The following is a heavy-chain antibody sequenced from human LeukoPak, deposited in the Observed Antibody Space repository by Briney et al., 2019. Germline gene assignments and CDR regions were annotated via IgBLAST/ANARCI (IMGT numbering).Heavy chain of an antibody. Sequence: SETLSLTCTVSGGSISSSSYYWGWIRQPPGKGLEWIGSIYYSGSTYYNPSLKSRVTISVDTSKNQFSLKLSSVTAADTAVYYCARRRYCSSTSCYYFDYWGQGTLVTVSS. CDR3: ARRRYCSSTSCYYFDY. D-gene: IGHD2-2*01. V-gene: IGHV4-39*01. CDR2: IYYSGST. J-gene: IGHJ4*02. CDR1: GGSISSSSYY.